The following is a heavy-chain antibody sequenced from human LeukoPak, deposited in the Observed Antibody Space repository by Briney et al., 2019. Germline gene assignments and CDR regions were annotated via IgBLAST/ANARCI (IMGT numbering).Heavy chain of an antibody. Sequence: LGGTLRLSCAASGFTFNNYAMSWVRQTPGKGLEWVSAISGSGGSTYYADSVKGRFTISRDNAKNSLYLQMNSLRAEDTAVYYCAREPPEWMTTVVIGAFDIWGQGTMVTVSS. D-gene: IGHD4-23*01. V-gene: IGHV3-23*01. CDR2: ISGSGGST. CDR3: AREPPEWMTTVVIGAFDI. J-gene: IGHJ3*02. CDR1: GFTFNNYA.